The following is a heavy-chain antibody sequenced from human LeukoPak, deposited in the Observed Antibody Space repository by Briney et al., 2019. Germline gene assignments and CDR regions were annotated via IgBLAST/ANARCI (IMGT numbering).Heavy chain of an antibody. CDR3: ARPAQMATSRTVFDY. V-gene: IGHV4-59*08. D-gene: IGHD5-24*01. Sequence: WETLSLTCTVSGGSVSSDYWSWIWQPPGKGLEWIGYIYYPEGTNYNPSLESRVTISVDTSKSQFSLRLSSVTAADTAVYFCARPAQMATSRTVFDYWGQGTLVTVSS. CDR2: IYYPEGT. CDR1: GGSVSSDY. J-gene: IGHJ4*02.